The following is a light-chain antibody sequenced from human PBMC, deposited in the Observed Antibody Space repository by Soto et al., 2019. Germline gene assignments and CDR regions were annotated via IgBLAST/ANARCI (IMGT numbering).Light chain of an antibody. J-gene: IGKJ1*01. CDR2: QVS. CDR3: MQGTHWPWT. V-gene: IGKV2-30*01. CDR1: QSLVYSNGNAY. Sequence: DAVLTQSPLSLPVTLGQPAAISCRSSQSLVYSNGNAYLIWLQQRPGQSPRRLIYQVSTRDAGVPDRFRGRGSGTYFTLTISRVEAEDVGLYYCMQGTHWPWTFGQGTKVEIK.